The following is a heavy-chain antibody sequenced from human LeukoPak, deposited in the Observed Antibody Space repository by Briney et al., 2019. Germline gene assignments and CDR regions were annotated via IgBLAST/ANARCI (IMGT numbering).Heavy chain of an antibody. CDR3: AKDIRRYCSGGSCYVS. CDR2: ISYDGSNK. Sequence: GGSLRLSCAASGFTFSSYGMHWVRQAPGKGLEWVAVISYDGSNKYYADSVKGRFTTSRDNSKNTLYLQMNSLRAEDTAVYYCAKDIRRYCSGGSCYVSWGQGTLVTVSS. J-gene: IGHJ5*02. CDR1: GFTFSSYG. V-gene: IGHV3-30*18. D-gene: IGHD2-15*01.